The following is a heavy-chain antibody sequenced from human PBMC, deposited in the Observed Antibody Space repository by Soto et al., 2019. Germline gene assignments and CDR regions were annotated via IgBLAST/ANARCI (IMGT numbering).Heavy chain of an antibody. D-gene: IGHD6-13*01. J-gene: IGHJ4*02. CDR2: IYHSGRT. V-gene: IGHV4-30-2*01. CDR3: ARGRGDAAGTRFDS. Sequence: PSETLSLTCAVSGGSISSGGYSWSWNRQPPGKGLEWIGYIYHSGRTYYNPSLKSRVTISVDTSKNEISLKVRSVTAVDTAVYYCARGRGDAAGTRFDSWGQGTLVTVSS. CDR1: GGSISSGGYS.